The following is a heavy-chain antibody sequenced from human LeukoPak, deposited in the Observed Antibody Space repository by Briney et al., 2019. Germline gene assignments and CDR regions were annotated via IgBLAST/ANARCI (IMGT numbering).Heavy chain of an antibody. D-gene: IGHD3-22*01. J-gene: IGHJ4*02. CDR1: GFTFSNNN. CDR2: ASTSGDST. V-gene: IGHV3-23*01. Sequence: GTLTLSCAASGFTFSNNNINWVRHGPGHGMEWVSAASTSGDSTYSEDSVKGRFAISRDNSKNTVHLQMGSLRAEDMAVYYCVKRSCSDSSGYLGYCDYWGQGTLVTVSS. CDR3: VKRSCSDSSGYLGYCDY.